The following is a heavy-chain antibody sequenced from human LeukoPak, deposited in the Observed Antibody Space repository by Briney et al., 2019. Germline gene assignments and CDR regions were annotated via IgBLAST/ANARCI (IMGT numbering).Heavy chain of an antibody. V-gene: IGHV3-23*01. CDR2: ISGSGGST. Sequence: GGSLRLSCAASGFTLSSYAMSWVRQAPGKGLEWVSAISGSGGSTYYADSVKGRFTISRDNSKNTLYLQMDSLRAEDTAVYYCAKDPLTYYYDSSGQYWGQGTLVTVSS. J-gene: IGHJ4*02. D-gene: IGHD3-22*01. CDR3: AKDPLTYYYDSSGQY. CDR1: GFTLSSYA.